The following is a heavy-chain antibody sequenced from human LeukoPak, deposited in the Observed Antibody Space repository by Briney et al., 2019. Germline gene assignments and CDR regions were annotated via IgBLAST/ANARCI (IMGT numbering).Heavy chain of an antibody. CDR2: IYVGGST. CDR3: ARDVRAVPGTYYYYMDV. Sequence: GGSLRLSCAASGFTFSNAWMSWVRQAPGKGLEWVSVIYVGGSTYYADSVEGRFTISRDNSKNTLYLQMNSLRAEDTAVYYCARDVRAVPGTYYYYMDVWGKGTTVTVSS. V-gene: IGHV3-53*01. CDR1: GFTFSNAW. J-gene: IGHJ6*03. D-gene: IGHD6-13*01.